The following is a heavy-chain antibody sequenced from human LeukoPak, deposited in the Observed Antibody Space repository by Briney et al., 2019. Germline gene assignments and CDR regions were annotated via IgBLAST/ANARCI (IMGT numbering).Heavy chain of an antibody. CDR3: ARDGGDYYDSSGYLYAFDI. V-gene: IGHV1-69*13. CDR1: GYTFTSYD. J-gene: IGHJ3*02. CDR2: IIPIFGTA. D-gene: IGHD3-22*01. Sequence: ASVKVSCKASGYTFTSYDINWVRQAPGQGLEWMGGIIPIFGTANYAQKFQGRVTITADESTSTAYMELSSLRSEDTAVYYCARDGGDYYDSSGYLYAFDIWGQGTMVTVSS.